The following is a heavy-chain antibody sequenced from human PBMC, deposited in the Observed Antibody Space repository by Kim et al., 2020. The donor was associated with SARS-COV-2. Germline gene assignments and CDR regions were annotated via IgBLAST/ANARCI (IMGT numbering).Heavy chain of an antibody. Sequence: IYYADSGKGRFTISRDNARNSLYLQMNSLRAEDTAVYYCAGSLYRDYFDYWGQGTLVTVSS. V-gene: IGHV3-21*01. CDR2: I. D-gene: IGHD2-2*02. J-gene: IGHJ4*02. CDR3: AGSLYRDYFDY.